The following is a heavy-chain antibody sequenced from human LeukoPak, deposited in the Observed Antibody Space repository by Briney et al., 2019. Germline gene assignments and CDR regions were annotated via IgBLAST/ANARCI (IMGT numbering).Heavy chain of an antibody. CDR3: ARVFHSSTWVDAFDI. CDR2: INPNSGGT. CDR1: GYTFTGYY. Sequence: ASVKVSCKASGYTFTGYYIHWVRQAPGQGLEWMGRINPNSGGTNYAQKFQGRVTMTRDTSITTAYMELSSLTSDDTAVYYCARVFHSSTWVDAFDIWDQGTMVTVSS. V-gene: IGHV1-2*06. D-gene: IGHD6-13*01. J-gene: IGHJ3*02.